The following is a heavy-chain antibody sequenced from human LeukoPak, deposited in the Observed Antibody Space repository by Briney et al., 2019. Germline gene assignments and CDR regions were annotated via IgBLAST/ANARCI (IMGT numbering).Heavy chain of an antibody. J-gene: IGHJ3*02. V-gene: IGHV3-49*03. Sequence: GGSLRLSCTASGFTFGDYAMSWFRQAPGKGLEWVGFIRSKAYGGTTEYAASVKGRFTISRDDSKSIAYLQMNSLRAEDTAVYYCAGGIAVAWSFAFDIWGQGTMVTVSS. CDR3: AGGIAVAWSFAFDI. CDR2: IRSKAYGGTT. D-gene: IGHD6-19*01. CDR1: GFTFGDYA.